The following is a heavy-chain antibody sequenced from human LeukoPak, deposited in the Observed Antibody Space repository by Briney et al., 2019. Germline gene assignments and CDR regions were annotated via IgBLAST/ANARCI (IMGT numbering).Heavy chain of an antibody. CDR3: ANSYDSKIVPFDN. D-gene: IGHD3-22*01. Sequence: SETLSLTCTVSGGSISSYYWSWIRQPPGRGLEWIGYVYSSGSTDYNPSLKSRVAISVDASKNQFSLKLTSVTAADTTVYYRANSYDSKIVPFDNWGQGALVTVSS. CDR2: VYSSGST. V-gene: IGHV4-4*09. J-gene: IGHJ4*02. CDR1: GGSISSYY.